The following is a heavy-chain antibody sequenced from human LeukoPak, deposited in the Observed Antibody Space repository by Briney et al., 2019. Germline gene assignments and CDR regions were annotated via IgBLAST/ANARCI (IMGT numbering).Heavy chain of an antibody. D-gene: IGHD4-23*01. CDR2: IYGSGGT. CDR3: ARHTPDYGGNSGAFDI. Sequence: PSETLSLTCTVSGGSLSPYYWSWIRQPPGKGLEWIGYIYGSGGTNYNPSLMSRVTISVDTSKNQFSLKLSSVTAADTAVYYCARHTPDYGGNSGAFDIWGQGTMVTVSS. V-gene: IGHV4-59*08. J-gene: IGHJ3*02. CDR1: GGSLSPYY.